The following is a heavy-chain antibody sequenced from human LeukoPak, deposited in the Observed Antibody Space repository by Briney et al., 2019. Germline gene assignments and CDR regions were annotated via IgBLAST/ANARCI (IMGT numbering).Heavy chain of an antibody. CDR1: GGSISSSNW. Sequence: SETLSLTCAVSGGSISSSNWWSWVRQPPGKGLEWSGEIYHSGRTNYNPSLKSRVTISVDKSKNQFSLKLSSVTAADTAVYYCAARYFDWLLSPYYYGMDVWGKGTTVTVSS. D-gene: IGHD3-9*01. CDR3: AARYFDWLLSPYYYGMDV. CDR2: IYHSGRT. V-gene: IGHV4-4*02. J-gene: IGHJ6*04.